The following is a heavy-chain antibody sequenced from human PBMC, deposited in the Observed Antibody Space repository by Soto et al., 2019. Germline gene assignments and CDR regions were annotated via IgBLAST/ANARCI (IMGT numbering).Heavy chain of an antibody. J-gene: IGHJ3*02. Sequence: SVKVSCKASGGTFSSYTISWVRQAPGQGLEWMGRIIPILGIANYAQKFQGRVTITADKSTSTAYMELSSLRSEDTAVYYCARVGLGDIVATENPDDAFDIWG. D-gene: IGHD5-12*01. CDR1: GGTFSSYT. V-gene: IGHV1-69*02. CDR3: ARVGLGDIVATENPDDAFDI. CDR2: IIPILGIA.